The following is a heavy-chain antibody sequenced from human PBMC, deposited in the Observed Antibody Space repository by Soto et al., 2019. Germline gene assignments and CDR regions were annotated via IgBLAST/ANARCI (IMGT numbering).Heavy chain of an antibody. CDR2: IYPRDSDT. V-gene: IGHV5-51*01. CDR3: ARHGGSTGWNWFDA. CDR1: GYNFDTYW. D-gene: IGHD3-16*01. Sequence: EVQLVQSGAEVKKPGESLKISCKGSGYNFDTYWIAWLRQMPGKGLEWMGIIYPRDSDTRYSPSFQGQVAISVDRSTTTAYLRGSRLKASDTAMYYCARHGGSTGWNWFDAWGQGSLVTVSS. J-gene: IGHJ5*02.